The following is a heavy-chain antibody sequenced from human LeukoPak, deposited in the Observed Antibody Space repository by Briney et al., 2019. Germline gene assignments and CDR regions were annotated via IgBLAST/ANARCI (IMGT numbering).Heavy chain of an antibody. J-gene: IGHJ4*02. CDR1: GFTFSSYW. Sequence: GGSLRLSCAASGFTFSSYWMSWVRQAPGKGLEWVANIKQDGSEKYYVDSVKGRFTISRDNAKNSLYLQMNSLRAEDTAVYYCARGGKGYCSTTNCLPYYLDYWGQGTLVTVSS. CDR3: ARGGKGYCSTTNCLPYYLDY. CDR2: IKQDGSEK. D-gene: IGHD2-2*01. V-gene: IGHV3-7*01.